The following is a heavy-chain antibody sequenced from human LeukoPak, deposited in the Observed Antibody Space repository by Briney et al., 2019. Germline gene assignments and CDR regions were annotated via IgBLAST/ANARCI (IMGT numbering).Heavy chain of an antibody. J-gene: IGHJ4*02. D-gene: IGHD3-3*01. Sequence: PGGSLRLSCAASGFTFSSHAMSWVRQAPGKGLEWVSATSGSGGSTYYADSVEGRVTISRDNSKNTVYLQMNRLRAEDTAVYYCAKDNAYDPSHYFDSWGQGTLVTVSS. V-gene: IGHV3-23*01. CDR2: TSGSGGST. CDR3: AKDNAYDPSHYFDS. CDR1: GFTFSSHA.